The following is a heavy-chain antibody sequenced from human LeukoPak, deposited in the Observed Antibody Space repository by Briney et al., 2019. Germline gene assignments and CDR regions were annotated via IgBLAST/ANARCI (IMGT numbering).Heavy chain of an antibody. CDR3: ARAPCGGDCYSDY. CDR2: IIHSGST. Sequence: KPSETLSLTCAVYGGSFSGYYWSWIRQPPGKGLEWIGEIIHSGSTNYNPSLKSRVTISVDTPKNQFSLKLSSVTAADTAVYYCARAPCGGDCYSDYWGQGTLVTVSS. CDR1: GGSFSGYY. D-gene: IGHD2-21*02. J-gene: IGHJ4*02. V-gene: IGHV4-34*12.